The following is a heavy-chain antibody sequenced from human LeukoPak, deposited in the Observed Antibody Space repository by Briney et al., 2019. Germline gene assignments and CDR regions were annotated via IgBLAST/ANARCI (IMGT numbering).Heavy chain of an antibody. D-gene: IGHD3-3*01. Sequence: ASVKVSCKASGYTFTSYAMNWVRQAPGQGLEWMGWINTNTGSPTYAQGFTGRFVFSLDTSVSTAYLQDNRLKAEDTAVYYCARGPAPPLRFLEWLPDYYYYGMDVWGQGTTVTVSS. V-gene: IGHV7-4-1*02. CDR2: INTNTGSP. CDR3: ARGPAPPLRFLEWLPDYYYYGMDV. CDR1: GYTFTSYA. J-gene: IGHJ6*02.